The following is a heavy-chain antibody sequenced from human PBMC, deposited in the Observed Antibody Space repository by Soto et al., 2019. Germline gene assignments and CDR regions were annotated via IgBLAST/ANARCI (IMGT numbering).Heavy chain of an antibody. CDR3: AADPYNWNYYYYGMDV. J-gene: IGHJ6*02. CDR1: GFTFTSSA. D-gene: IGHD1-20*01. Sequence: SVKVSCKASGFTFTSSAVQWVRQARGQRLEWIGWIVVGSGNTNYAQKFQERVTITRDMSTSTAYMELSSLRSEDTAVYYCAADPYNWNYYYYGMDVWGQGTTVTV. CDR2: IVVGSGNT. V-gene: IGHV1-58*01.